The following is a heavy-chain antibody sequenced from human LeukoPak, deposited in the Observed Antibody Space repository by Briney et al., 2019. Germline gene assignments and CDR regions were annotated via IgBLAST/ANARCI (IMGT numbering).Heavy chain of an antibody. D-gene: IGHD6-13*01. CDR2: VYPGDSDT. J-gene: IGHJ4*02. Sequence: GESLKISCKASGYSFTNHWIGWVRQMPGKGLEWMGIVYPGDSDTKYSPSFQGQVTISADKSISTAYLQWSSLKASDTAMYYCARPSITYSSSWYGEFYFDYWGQGTLVTVSS. CDR1: GYSFTNHW. CDR3: ARPSITYSSSWYGEFYFDY. V-gene: IGHV5-51*01.